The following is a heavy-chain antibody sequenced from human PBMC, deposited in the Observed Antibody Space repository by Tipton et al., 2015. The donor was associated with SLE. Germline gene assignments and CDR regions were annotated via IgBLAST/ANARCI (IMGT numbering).Heavy chain of an antibody. V-gene: IGHV3-33*01. Sequence: RSLRLSCAASGFTFTVYAMHWVRQAPGKGLEWVAVTWYDGRIEKYADSVKGRFTIFRDNSKNTLYLQLNSLRAEDTAVYYCARAEMTTEVSVFYFYLDVWGKGTTVTVSS. CDR3: ARAEMTTEVSVFYFYLDV. D-gene: IGHD5-24*01. CDR1: GFTFTVYA. CDR2: TWYDGRIE. J-gene: IGHJ6*03.